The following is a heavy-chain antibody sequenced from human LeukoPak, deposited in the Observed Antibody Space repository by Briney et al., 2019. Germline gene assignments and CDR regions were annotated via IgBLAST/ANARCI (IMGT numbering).Heavy chain of an antibody. CDR3: AKCAGRWSETYCYSDS. CDR2: TNYDGRYR. Sequence: GGSLRVSCAASGFTFDNYGAHWVRQAPGKGLEWLAGTNYDGRYRYYADSVRGRFTISRDNSENTLHLQMNSLRGEDTAVYQCAKCAGRWSETYCYSDSWGQGAQVTVSS. J-gene: IGHJ4*02. D-gene: IGHD2-21*01. CDR1: GFTFDNYG. V-gene: IGHV3-33*06.